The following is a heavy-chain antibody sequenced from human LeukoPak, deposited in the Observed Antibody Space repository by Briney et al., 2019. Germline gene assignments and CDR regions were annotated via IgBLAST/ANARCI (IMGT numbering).Heavy chain of an antibody. J-gene: IGHJ4*02. CDR1: GGSISSTSSY. CDR2: IYYSGST. V-gene: IGHV4-39*01. D-gene: IGHD1-26*01. Sequence: SETLSLTCAVSGGSISSTSSYWGWIRQPPGKGLEYIGSIYYSGSTYYNPSLKSRLTISVDTSKNQFSLKLSSVTAADTAAYYCARHHSGSSLFDSWGQGTLVTVSS. CDR3: ARHHSGSSLFDS.